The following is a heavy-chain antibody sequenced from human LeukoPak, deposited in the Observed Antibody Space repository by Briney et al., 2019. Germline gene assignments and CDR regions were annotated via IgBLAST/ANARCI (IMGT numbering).Heavy chain of an antibody. CDR3: ARSGSYGGY. CDR2: ISGSGGST. CDR1: GFTFSSYG. D-gene: IGHD1-26*01. J-gene: IGHJ4*02. V-gene: IGHV3-23*01. Sequence: GGSLRLSCAASGFTFSSYGMHWVRQAPGKGLEWVSAISGSGGSTYYADSVKGRFTISRDNSKNTLYLQMNSLRAEDTAVYYCARSGSYGGYWGQGTLVTVSS.